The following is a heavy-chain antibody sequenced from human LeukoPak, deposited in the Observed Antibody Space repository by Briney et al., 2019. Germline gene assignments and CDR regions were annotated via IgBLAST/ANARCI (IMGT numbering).Heavy chain of an antibody. J-gene: IGHJ6*02. D-gene: IGHD1-1*01. Sequence: PSETLSLTYTVSGGSINSYYWSWIRQPPGKGLEWIGYIYYSGSTYYNPSLKSRVTISVDTSKNQFSLKLSSVTAADTAVYYCARDAGHQLSRRNYYAMDVWGQGTTVTVSS. CDR1: GGSINSYY. CDR3: ARDAGHQLSRRNYYAMDV. CDR2: IYYSGST. V-gene: IGHV4-59*12.